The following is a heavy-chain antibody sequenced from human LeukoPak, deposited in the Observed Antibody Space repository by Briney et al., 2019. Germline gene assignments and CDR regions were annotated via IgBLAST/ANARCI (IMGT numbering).Heavy chain of an antibody. Sequence: PGGSLRLSCAASGFTFSSYAMHWVRQAPGKGLEWVAVISYDGSNKYYADSVKGRFTISRDNSKNTLYLQMNSLRAEDTAVYYCASDTVTTRYYYYYYMDVRGKGTTVTVSS. CDR1: GFTFSSYA. CDR2: ISYDGSNK. D-gene: IGHD4-11*01. V-gene: IGHV3-30-3*01. J-gene: IGHJ6*03. CDR3: ASDTVTTRYYYYYYMDV.